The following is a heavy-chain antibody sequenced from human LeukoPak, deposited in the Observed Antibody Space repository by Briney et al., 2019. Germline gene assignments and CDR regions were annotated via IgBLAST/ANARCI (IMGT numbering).Heavy chain of an antibody. CDR2: ISASGKTT. CDR1: GFTFSTYE. D-gene: IGHD4-11*01. Sequence: GGSLRLSCAASGFTFSTYEMEWVRQVPGKGLEWVSHISASGKTTYYADSVKGRFTISRDTAKNSLSLQMNSLRAEDTAVYYCARDSRVTPYFDYWGQGTLVTVSS. CDR3: ARDSRVTPYFDY. J-gene: IGHJ4*02. V-gene: IGHV3-48*03.